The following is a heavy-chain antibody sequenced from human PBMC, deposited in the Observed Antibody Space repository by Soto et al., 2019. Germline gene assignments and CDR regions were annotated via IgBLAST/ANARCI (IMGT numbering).Heavy chain of an antibody. D-gene: IGHD3-3*01. Sequence: PGGSLRLSCAASGFTFSTYAMSWVRQVPGKGLEWVSAISGSGGSTYYADSVRGRFTISRDNSKNTLYLQMNSLRAEHTAVYYYAKGITIFGVGESYFDYWGQGTLVTVSS. CDR2: ISGSGGST. J-gene: IGHJ4*02. CDR1: GFTFSTYA. V-gene: IGHV3-23*01. CDR3: AKGITIFGVGESYFDY.